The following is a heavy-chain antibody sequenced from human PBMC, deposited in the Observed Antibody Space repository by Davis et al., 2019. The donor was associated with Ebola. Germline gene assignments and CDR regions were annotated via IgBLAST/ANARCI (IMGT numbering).Heavy chain of an antibody. D-gene: IGHD5-24*01. CDR1: GGTFSSYT. Sequence: SVKVSCKASGGTFSSYTISWVRQAPGQGLEWMGRIIPILGIANYAQKFQGRFTITADKSTSTAYMELSSLRSEDTAVYYCATRREGYTWAEEYWGQGTVVTVSS. CDR3: ATRREGYTWAEEY. CDR2: IIPILGIA. V-gene: IGHV1-69*02. J-gene: IGHJ4*02.